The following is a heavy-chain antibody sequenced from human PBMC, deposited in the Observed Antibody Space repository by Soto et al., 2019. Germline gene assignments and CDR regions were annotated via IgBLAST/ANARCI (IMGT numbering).Heavy chain of an antibody. CDR3: ARADDFLSAFDI. J-gene: IGHJ3*02. Sequence: VASVKVSCKASGYTFTGYYMHWVRQAPGQGLEWMGWINPNSGGTNYAQKFQGRVTMTRDTSISTAYMELSRLRSDDTAVYYCARADDFLSAFDIWGQGTMVTVS. V-gene: IGHV1-2*02. CDR2: INPNSGGT. CDR1: GYTFTGYY. D-gene: IGHD3-16*01.